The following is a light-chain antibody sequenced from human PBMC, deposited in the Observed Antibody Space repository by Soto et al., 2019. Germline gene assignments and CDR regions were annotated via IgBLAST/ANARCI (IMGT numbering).Light chain of an antibody. Sequence: IQLTQSPSSLSASVGDRVTISCRASQGIANFLAWYQQKPGRAPKLLIYGASTLQSGVPSRFSGSGSGTDFTLTISSLQPEDFATYYCTKLNSTLFLFGPGTKVEIK. CDR3: TKLNSTLFL. CDR2: GAS. J-gene: IGKJ3*01. V-gene: IGKV1-9*01. CDR1: QGIANF.